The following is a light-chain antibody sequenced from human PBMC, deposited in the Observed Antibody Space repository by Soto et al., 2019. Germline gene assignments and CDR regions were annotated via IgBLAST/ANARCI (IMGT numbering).Light chain of an antibody. CDR3: QQYGSSPRYT. CDR2: GAS. CDR1: QSLSSSY. Sequence: EIVLTQSPGTLSLSPGQRVTLSCRASQSLSSSYLAWYQQKPGQAPRLLIYGASSRATGIPDRFSGSGSGTDFTLTISRLEPEDFAVYYCQQYGSSPRYTFGQGTRLEI. V-gene: IGKV3-20*01. J-gene: IGKJ2*01.